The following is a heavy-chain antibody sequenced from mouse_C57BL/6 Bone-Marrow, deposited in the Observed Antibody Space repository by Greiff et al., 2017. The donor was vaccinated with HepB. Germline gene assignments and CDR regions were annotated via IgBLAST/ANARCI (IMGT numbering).Heavy chain of an antibody. CDR3: ASCHLYAMDY. D-gene: IGHD6-1*01. V-gene: IGHV1-59*01. Sequence: QVQLQQPGAELVRPGTSVKLSCKASGYTFTSYWMHWVKQRPGQGLEWIGVIDPSDSYTNYNQKFKGKATLTVDTSSSTAYLQLSSLTSEDSAVYYSASCHLYAMDYWGQGTSVTVSS. CDR2: IDPSDSYT. J-gene: IGHJ4*01. CDR1: GYTFTSYW.